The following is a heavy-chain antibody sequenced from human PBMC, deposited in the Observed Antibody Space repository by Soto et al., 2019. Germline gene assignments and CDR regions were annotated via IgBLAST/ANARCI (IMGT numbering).Heavy chain of an antibody. Sequence: GGSLRLSCAASGFTFSSYSMSWVRQGPGKGLEWVSYISSSSSTEYYADSVKGRFTISRDNAKNSLYLQMKSLRDEDTAVYYCARGASWAAFDIWGQGTMVTVSS. CDR2: ISSSSSTE. J-gene: IGHJ3*02. D-gene: IGHD3-10*01. V-gene: IGHV3-48*02. CDR3: ARGASWAAFDI. CDR1: GFTFSSYS.